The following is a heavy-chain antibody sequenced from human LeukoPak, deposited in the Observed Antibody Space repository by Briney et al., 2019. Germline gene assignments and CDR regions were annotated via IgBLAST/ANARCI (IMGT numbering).Heavy chain of an antibody. V-gene: IGHV3-23*01. D-gene: IGHD3-22*01. J-gene: IGHJ3*02. CDR1: GFTFSSYG. Sequence: GGSLRLSCAASGFTFSSYGMSWVRQAPGKGLEWVSAISTGGGSTYYADPVKGRFTISRDNAKNSLYLQMNSLRAEDTAVYYCARDRDPGYNDSSGYRRVNAFDIWGQGTMVTVSS. CDR3: ARDRDPGYNDSSGYRRVNAFDI. CDR2: ISTGGGST.